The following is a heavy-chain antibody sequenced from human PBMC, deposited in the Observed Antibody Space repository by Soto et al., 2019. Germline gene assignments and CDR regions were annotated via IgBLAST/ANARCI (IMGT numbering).Heavy chain of an antibody. V-gene: IGHV3-23*01. CDR2: ISGSGDST. J-gene: IGHJ4*02. CDR3: ARRGPGSYFDY. CDR1: GFTFSNYA. Sequence: EVQLLDSGGGLVQPGGSLRLSCAASGFTFSNYAMNWVRQAPGKGLEWVSVISGSGDSTYYADSVKGRFTISRDNSKNTLYLPMNSLRAEDTAVYYCARRGPGSYFDYWGQGTLVTVSS. D-gene: IGHD2-15*01.